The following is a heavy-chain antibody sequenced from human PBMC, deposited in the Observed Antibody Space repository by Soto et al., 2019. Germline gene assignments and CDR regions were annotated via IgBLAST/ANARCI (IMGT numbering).Heavy chain of an antibody. V-gene: IGHV4-31*03. CDR1: GGSISSGGYY. CDR3: ARDQSLLLNAFDI. J-gene: IGHJ3*02. Sequence: QVQLQESGPGLVKPSQTLSLTCTVSGGSISSGGYYWSWIRQHPGKGLEWIGYIYYSGSTYYNPSPKSRVNISVDPSKNQFSLKLSSVTAADTAVYYCARDQSLLLNAFDIWGQGTMVTVSS. D-gene: IGHD2-15*01. CDR2: IYYSGST.